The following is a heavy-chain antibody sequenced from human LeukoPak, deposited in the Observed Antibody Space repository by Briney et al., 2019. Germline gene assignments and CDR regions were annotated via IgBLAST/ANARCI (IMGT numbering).Heavy chain of an antibody. J-gene: IGHJ4*02. CDR1: GFTFSSYA. CDR2: ISYDGSNK. CDR3: ARRGYDSSGYYYAY. D-gene: IGHD3-22*01. V-gene: IGHV3-30*04. Sequence: PGGSLRLSCAASGFTFSSYAMHWVRQAPGKGLEWVAVISYDGSNKYYADSVKGRFTISRDNSKNTLYLQMNSLRAEDTAVYYCARRGYDSSGYYYAYWGQGTLVTVSS.